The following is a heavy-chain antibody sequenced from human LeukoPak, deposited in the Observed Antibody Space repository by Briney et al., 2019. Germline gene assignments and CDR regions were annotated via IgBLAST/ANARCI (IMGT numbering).Heavy chain of an antibody. CDR2: IRYDGSKK. Sequence: GGSLRLSCAASGFTFTNYGMHWVRQAPGKGLEWVAFIRYDGSKKYNADSVKGRFTISRDNAKNSLYLQMNSLRAEDTAVYYCAELGITMIGGVWGKGTTVTISS. V-gene: IGHV3-30*02. CDR1: GFTFTNYG. J-gene: IGHJ6*04. CDR3: AELGITMIGGV. D-gene: IGHD3-10*02.